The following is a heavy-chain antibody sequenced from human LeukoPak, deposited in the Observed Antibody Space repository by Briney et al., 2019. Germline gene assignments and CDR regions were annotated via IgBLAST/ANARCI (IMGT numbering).Heavy chain of an antibody. D-gene: IGHD4-17*01. J-gene: IGHJ3*02. CDR2: IYYSGST. Sequence: SETLSLTCTVYGGSISSSSYYWGWIRQPPGKGLEWIGSIYYSGSTYYNPSLKSRVTISVDTSKNQVSLKLSSVTAADTAVYYCARAAYGDYGGVPFDIWGQGTMVTVSS. CDR1: GGSISSSSYY. CDR3: ARAAYGDYGGVPFDI. V-gene: IGHV4-39*01.